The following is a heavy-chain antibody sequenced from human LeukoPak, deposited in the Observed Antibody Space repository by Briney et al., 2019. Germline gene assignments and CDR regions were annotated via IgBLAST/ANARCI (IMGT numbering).Heavy chain of an antibody. Sequence: GGSLRLSCAASGFTFSNAWMSWVRQAPGKGLEWVSTVSGSGGSTYYADSVKGRFTISRDNSKNTLYLQMNSLRAEDTAVYYCAKDPTYNSDAFDIWGQGTMVTVSS. CDR1: GFTFSNAW. J-gene: IGHJ3*02. D-gene: IGHD1-1*01. CDR3: AKDPTYNSDAFDI. CDR2: VSGSGGST. V-gene: IGHV3-23*01.